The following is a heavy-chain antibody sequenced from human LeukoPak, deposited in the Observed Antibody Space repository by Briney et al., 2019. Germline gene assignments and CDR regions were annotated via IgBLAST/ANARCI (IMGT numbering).Heavy chain of an antibody. Sequence: GASVKVSCKASGYAFTNYGVSWVRQAPGQGLEWMGWISGYNDNKNYAQKLQGRVTMTTDTSTSTAYMEMRSLRSDDTAVYYCARVQWELLLPFDYWGQGTLVTVSS. V-gene: IGHV1-18*01. CDR2: ISGYNDNK. D-gene: IGHD1-26*01. J-gene: IGHJ4*02. CDR1: GYAFTNYG. CDR3: ARVQWELLLPFDY.